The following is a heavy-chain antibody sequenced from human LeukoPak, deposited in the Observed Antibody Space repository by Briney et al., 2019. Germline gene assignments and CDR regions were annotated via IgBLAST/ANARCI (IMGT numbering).Heavy chain of an antibody. CDR3: ARVKRVYSYGYLDY. Sequence: SETLSLTCAVYGGSFSGYYWSWIRQPPGKGLEWIGEINHSGSTNYNPSLKSRVTISVDTSKNHFSLKLSSVTAADTAVYYCARVKRVYSYGYLDYWGQGTLVTVPS. V-gene: IGHV4-34*01. J-gene: IGHJ4*02. D-gene: IGHD5-18*01. CDR1: GGSFSGYY. CDR2: INHSGST.